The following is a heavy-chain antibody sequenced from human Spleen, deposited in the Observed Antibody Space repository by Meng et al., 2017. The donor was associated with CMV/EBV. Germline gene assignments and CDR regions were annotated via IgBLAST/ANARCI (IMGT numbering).Heavy chain of an antibody. CDR2: LSFGGGDT. J-gene: IGHJ4*02. CDR1: GVLFGDFY. V-gene: IGHV3-23*01. D-gene: IGHD3-3*01. CDR3: AKHNSRVVIGGGVDY. Sequence: SGVLFGDFYINWFRQAPGKGLEWVSGLSFGGGDTDYADSVKGRFTISRDNSKNTLYLQMHSLRAEDTAVYYCAKHNSRVVIGGGVDYWGQGTLVTVSS.